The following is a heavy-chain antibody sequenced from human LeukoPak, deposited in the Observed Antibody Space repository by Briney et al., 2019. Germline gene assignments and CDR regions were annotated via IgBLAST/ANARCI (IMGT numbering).Heavy chain of an antibody. CDR1: GFTVSSNY. CDR3: ARGGGDRNPFDY. CDR2: IYSGGST. V-gene: IGHV3-66*01. J-gene: IGHJ4*02. D-gene: IGHD4-17*01. Sequence: PGGSLRLSCAASGFTVSSNYMTWVRQAQGKGLEWVSVIYSGGSTYYADSVKGRFIISRDNSKNTLYLQMNSLRAEDTAVYYCARGGGDRNPFDYWGQGTLVTVSS.